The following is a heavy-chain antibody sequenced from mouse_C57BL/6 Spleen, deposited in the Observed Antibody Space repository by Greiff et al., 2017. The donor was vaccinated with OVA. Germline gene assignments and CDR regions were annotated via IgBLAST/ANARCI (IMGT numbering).Heavy chain of an antibody. J-gene: IGHJ3*01. V-gene: IGHV5-16*01. CDR2: INYDGSST. CDR3: ARNDGYGAWFAY. CDR1: GFTFSDYY. D-gene: IGHD2-3*01. Sequence: EVHLVESEGGLVQPGSSMKLSCTASGFTFSDYYMAWVRQVPEKGLEWVANINYDGSSTYYLDSLKSRFIISRDNAKNILYLQMSSLKSEDTATYYCARNDGYGAWFAYWGQGTLVTVSA.